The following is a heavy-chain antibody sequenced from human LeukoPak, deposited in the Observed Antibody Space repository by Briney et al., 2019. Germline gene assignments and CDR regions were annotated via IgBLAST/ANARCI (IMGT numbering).Heavy chain of an antibody. CDR1: GGTFSSYA. CDR2: IIPIFGTA. V-gene: IGHV1-69*13. CDR3: ARSAVVFDYYDSSGYYYFDY. Sequence: AASVKVSCKASGGTFSSYAISWVRQAPGQGLEWMGGIIPIFGTANYAQKFQGRVTITADESTSTAYMELSSLRSEDTAVYYCARSAVVFDYYDSSGYYYFDYWGQGTLVTVSS. D-gene: IGHD3-22*01. J-gene: IGHJ4*02.